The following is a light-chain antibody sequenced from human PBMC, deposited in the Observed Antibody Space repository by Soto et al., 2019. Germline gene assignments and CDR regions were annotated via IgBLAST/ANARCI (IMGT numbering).Light chain of an antibody. Sequence: QSVLTQPASVSGSPGQSITISCTGTSSDVGGYDYVSWYQQNPGKAPKLMIYDVRNRPSGVSNRFSGSKSGNTASLTISGLHAEDEADYYCSSFTRSITLVLGGVTKLTGL. J-gene: IGLJ2*01. CDR1: SSDVGGYDY. CDR3: SSFTRSITLV. V-gene: IGLV2-14*03. CDR2: DVR.